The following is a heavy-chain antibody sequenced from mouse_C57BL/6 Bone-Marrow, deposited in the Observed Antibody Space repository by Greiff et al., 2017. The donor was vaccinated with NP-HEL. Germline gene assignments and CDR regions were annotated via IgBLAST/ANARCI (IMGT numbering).Heavy chain of an antibody. D-gene: IGHD1-1*01. V-gene: IGHV1-75*01. J-gene: IGHJ2*01. Sequence: VQLQQSGPELVKPGASVKISCKASGYTFTDYYINWVKQRPGQGLEWIGWIFPGSGSTYYNEKFKGKATLPVDQSSITAYMLLSSLTSEDSSVDFGARGGLRRRGYFDYWGQGTTLTVSS. CDR2: IFPGSGST. CDR1: GYTFTDYY. CDR3: ARGGLRRRGYFDY.